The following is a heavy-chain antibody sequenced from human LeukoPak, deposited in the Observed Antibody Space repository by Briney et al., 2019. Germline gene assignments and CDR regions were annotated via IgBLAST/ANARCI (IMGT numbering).Heavy chain of an antibody. Sequence: PAETLSLTCAVYVGSFSGYYWSWIRQPPGKGLEWIGEINHSGSTNYNPSLKSRVTISVDTSKNQFSLKLSSVTAADTAVYYCARRAERYSSSWYNWFDPWGQGTLVTVSS. J-gene: IGHJ5*02. V-gene: IGHV4-34*01. CDR3: ARRAERYSSSWYNWFDP. CDR2: INHSGST. D-gene: IGHD6-13*01. CDR1: VGSFSGYY.